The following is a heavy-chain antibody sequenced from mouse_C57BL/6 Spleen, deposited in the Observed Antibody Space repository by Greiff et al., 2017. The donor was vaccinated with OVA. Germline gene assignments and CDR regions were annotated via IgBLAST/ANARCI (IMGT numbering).Heavy chain of an antibody. J-gene: IGHJ3*01. V-gene: IGHV5-4*01. Sequence: EVKLMESGGGLVKPGGSLKLSCAASGFTFSSYAMSWVRQTPEKRLEWVATISDGGSYTYYPDNVKGRFTISRDNAKNNLYLQMSHLKSEDTAMYYCARDDDYDGGWFAYWGQGTLVTVSA. CDR3: ARDDDYDGGWFAY. D-gene: IGHD2-4*01. CDR2: ISDGGSYT. CDR1: GFTFSSYA.